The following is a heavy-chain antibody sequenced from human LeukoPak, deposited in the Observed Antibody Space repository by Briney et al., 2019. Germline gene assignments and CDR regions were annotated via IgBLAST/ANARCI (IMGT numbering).Heavy chain of an antibody. CDR2: ISGSGDNT. V-gene: IGHV3-23*01. D-gene: IGHD2-2*01. J-gene: IGHJ4*02. Sequence: GGSLRLSCAASGFTFSSYAMSWVRQAPAKGLEWVSAISGSGDNTYYADSVKGRFTTSRDNSKKTLYLQMNSLRAEDTAVYYCAPGPCSSTSCYAAEGYWGQGTLVTVSS. CDR1: GFTFSSYA. CDR3: APGPCSSTSCYAAEGY.